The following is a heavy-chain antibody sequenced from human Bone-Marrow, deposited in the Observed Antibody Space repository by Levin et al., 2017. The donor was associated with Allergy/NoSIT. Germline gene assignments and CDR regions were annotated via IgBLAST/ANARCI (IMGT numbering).Heavy chain of an antibody. Sequence: SLKISCAASGFSVDDYAIHWIRQVPGKGLEWVSGINWNSATIAYADSVKGRFIISRDSAKNSLYLQMSGLRVEDTALYFCAKDIFPAPDYDFWSGSYGGYFDYWGQGILVTVSS. CDR2: INWNSATI. J-gene: IGHJ4*02. D-gene: IGHD3-3*01. V-gene: IGHV3-9*01. CDR1: GFSVDDYA. CDR3: AKDIFPAPDYDFWSGSYGGYFDY.